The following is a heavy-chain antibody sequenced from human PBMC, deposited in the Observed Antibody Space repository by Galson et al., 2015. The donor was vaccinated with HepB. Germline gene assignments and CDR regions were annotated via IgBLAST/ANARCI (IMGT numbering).Heavy chain of an antibody. J-gene: IGHJ6*02. Sequence: SLRLSCAASGFTFSNYGMNWVRQAPGKGLEWVAVISYGGNNQYYTESVKGRFTISRDNSKNTLYLQMNSLRGEDTAVYYCAKEFWFSSDWASSHYYYVEDVWGQGTTVTVSS. CDR2: ISYGGNNQ. CDR3: AKEFWFSSDWASSHYYYVEDV. D-gene: IGHD6-19*01. V-gene: IGHV3-30*18. CDR1: GFTFSNYG.